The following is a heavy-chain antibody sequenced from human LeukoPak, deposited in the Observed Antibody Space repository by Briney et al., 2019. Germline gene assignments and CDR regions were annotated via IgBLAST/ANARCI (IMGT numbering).Heavy chain of an antibody. CDR3: ARSWESDSENAFDI. D-gene: IGHD1-26*01. CDR1: GGSISSGSYY. V-gene: IGHV4-61*02. J-gene: IGHJ3*02. Sequence: SETQSLTCTVSGGSISSGSYYWSWIRQPAGKGLEWIGRIYTSGSTNYNPSLKSRVTISVDTSKNQFSLKLSSVTAADTAVYYCARSWESDSENAFDIWGQGTMVTVSS. CDR2: IYTSGST.